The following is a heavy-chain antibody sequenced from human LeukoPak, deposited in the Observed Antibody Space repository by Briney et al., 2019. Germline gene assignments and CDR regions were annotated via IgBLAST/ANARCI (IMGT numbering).Heavy chain of an antibody. CDR2: FDPEDGET. Sequence: ASVKVSCKVSGYTLTELSMHWVRQAPGKGLEWMGGFDPEDGETIYAQKFQGRVTMTEDTSTDTAYMELSSLRSEDTAVYYCATAPGADGRPYYYYGMDVWGQGNTVTVSS. V-gene: IGHV1-24*01. D-gene: IGHD4/OR15-4a*01. CDR3: ATAPGADGRPYYYYGMDV. J-gene: IGHJ6*02. CDR1: GYTLTELS.